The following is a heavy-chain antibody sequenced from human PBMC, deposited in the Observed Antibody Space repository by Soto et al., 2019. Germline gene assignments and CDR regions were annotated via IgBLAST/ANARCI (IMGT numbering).Heavy chain of an antibody. CDR3: AREVRDTAVADFDY. CDR1: GFTFSSSS. J-gene: IGHJ4*02. CDR2: ISSSISTM. Sequence: EVQLVESGGGLVQPGGSLRLSCAASGFTFSSSSMNWVRQAPGKGLEWLSYISSSISTMHYADSVKGRFTISRDNAKNSLYLQINSLRDEDTAVYYCAREVRDTAVADFDYWGQRTLVTVSS. D-gene: IGHD5-18*01. V-gene: IGHV3-48*02.